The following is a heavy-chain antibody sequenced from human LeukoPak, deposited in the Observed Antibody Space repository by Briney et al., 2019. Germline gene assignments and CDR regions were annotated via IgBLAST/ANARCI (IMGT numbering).Heavy chain of an antibody. CDR2: INHSGST. D-gene: IGHD3-9*01. CDR3: AKDILTGYSRYYYYGMDV. V-gene: IGHV4-34*01. Sequence: KPSETLSLTCAVYGGSFSGYYWSWIRQPPGKGLEWIGEINHSGSTNYNPSLKSRVTISVDTSKNQFSLKLSSVTAADTAVYYCAKDILTGYSRYYYYGMDVWGQGTTVTVSS. CDR1: GGSFSGYY. J-gene: IGHJ6*02.